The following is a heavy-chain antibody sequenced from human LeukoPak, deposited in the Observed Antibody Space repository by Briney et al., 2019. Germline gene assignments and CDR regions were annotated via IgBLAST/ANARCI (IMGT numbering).Heavy chain of an antibody. CDR1: GYSFSNYW. CDR2: IHPGDYDT. CDR3: ARAPTSVSNPYYFDS. D-gene: IGHD4-11*01. J-gene: IGHJ4*02. Sequence: GASLKISCKGSGYSFSNYWIAWVRQMPGKGLEYMGIIHPGDYDTRYSPSFRGQVTISVDKSIATAYLQWASLKASGTATYYCARAPTSVSNPYYFDSWGQGTLVTVSS. V-gene: IGHV5-51*01.